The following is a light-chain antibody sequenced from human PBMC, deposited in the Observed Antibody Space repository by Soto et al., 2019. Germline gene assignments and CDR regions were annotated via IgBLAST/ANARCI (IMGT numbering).Light chain of an antibody. CDR3: QQYKSYPWT. CDR2: RAS. CDR1: QTISNF. Sequence: DIQMTQSPSTLSAFVGYSVAITFRASQTISNFLAWYQQKPGKAPKLLFYRASNLEGGVPSRFSGGGSGTEFTLTINSLQPDDSATYYCQQYKSYPWTFGQGTKVDIK. V-gene: IGKV1-5*03. J-gene: IGKJ1*01.